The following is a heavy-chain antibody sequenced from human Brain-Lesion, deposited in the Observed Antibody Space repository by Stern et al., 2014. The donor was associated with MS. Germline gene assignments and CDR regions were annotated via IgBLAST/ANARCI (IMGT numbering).Heavy chain of an antibody. D-gene: IGHD3-3*01. CDR3: ARVTEFLRFFYPDY. V-gene: IGHV4-31*03. CDR1: GGAVSSGDRY. J-gene: IGHJ4*02. CDR2: ISYSGNT. Sequence: VQLEESGPGLVKPSQTLSLTCTVSGGAVSSGDRYWSWIRQHPEKGLERIGYISYSGNTYYNPSLESRVTISMDRSKNQFSLKLRSVTAADTAVYYCARVTEFLRFFYPDYWGQGIRVTVSS.